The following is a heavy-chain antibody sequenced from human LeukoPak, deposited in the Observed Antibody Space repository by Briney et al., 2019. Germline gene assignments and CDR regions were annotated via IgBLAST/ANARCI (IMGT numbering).Heavy chain of an antibody. Sequence: GGSLRLSCAASGFTFSSNGMNWVRQAPGKGLEWVSSISSSSNYIYYADSVKGRFTISRDNAKNSLYLQMNSLRAEDTAVYYCARDRAISPYYFDYWGQGTLVTVSS. CDR2: ISSSSNYI. CDR1: GFTFSSNG. D-gene: IGHD3-3*01. CDR3: ARDRAISPYYFDY. J-gene: IGHJ4*02. V-gene: IGHV3-21*01.